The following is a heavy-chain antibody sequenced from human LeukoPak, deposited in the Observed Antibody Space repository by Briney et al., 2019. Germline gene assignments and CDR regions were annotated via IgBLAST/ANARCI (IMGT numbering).Heavy chain of an antibody. Sequence: SETLSLTCAVYGGSFSGYYWSWIRQPPGKGLEWIGEINHSGSTNYNTSLKSRVTISVDTSKNQFSLKLSSVTAADTAVYYCAREDLSGGSCYYFDYWGQGTLVTVSS. V-gene: IGHV4-34*01. CDR1: GGSFSGYY. D-gene: IGHD2-15*01. CDR3: AREDLSGGSCYYFDY. J-gene: IGHJ4*02. CDR2: INHSGST.